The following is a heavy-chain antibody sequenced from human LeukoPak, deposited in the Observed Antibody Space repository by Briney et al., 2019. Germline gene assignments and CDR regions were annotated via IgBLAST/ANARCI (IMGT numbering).Heavy chain of an antibody. CDR2: IYYSGST. V-gene: IGHV4-39*07. D-gene: IGHD6-13*01. Sequence: SETLSLTCTVSGGSISSSSYYWGWIRQPPGTGLEWIGSIYYSGSTYYNPSLKSRVTISVDTSKNQFSLKLSSVTAADTAVYYCARGIAAASERALDMWGQGTMVTVSS. CDR3: ARGIAAASERALDM. J-gene: IGHJ3*02. CDR1: GGSISSSSYY.